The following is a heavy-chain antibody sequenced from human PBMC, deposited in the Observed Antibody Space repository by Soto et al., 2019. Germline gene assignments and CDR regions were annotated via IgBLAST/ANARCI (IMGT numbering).Heavy chain of an antibody. J-gene: IGHJ4*02. CDR1: GGSFSGYY. V-gene: IGHV4-34*01. CDR3: GSHDYRDGAHFDY. CDR2: INHSGST. Sequence: SETLSLTCAVYGGSFSGYYWSWIRQPPGKGLEWIGEINHSGSTNYNPSLKSRVTISVDTSKNQFSLKLSSVTAADTAVYYCGSHDYRDGAHFDYWGQGTLVTVSS. D-gene: IGHD4-17*01.